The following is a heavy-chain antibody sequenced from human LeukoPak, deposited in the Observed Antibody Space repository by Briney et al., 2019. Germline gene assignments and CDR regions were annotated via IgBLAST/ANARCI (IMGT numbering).Heavy chain of an antibody. V-gene: IGHV3-9*01. CDR3: AKDIRYCYDSSGYYED. J-gene: IGHJ4*02. CDR1: GFTFDDYA. D-gene: IGHD3-22*01. Sequence: PGRSLRLSCAASGFTFDDYAMHWVRQAPGKGLEWVSGISWNSGSIGYADSVKGRFTISRDNAKNSLYLQMNSLRAEDTALYYYAKDIRYCYDSSGYYEDWGQGTLVTVSS. CDR2: ISWNSGSI.